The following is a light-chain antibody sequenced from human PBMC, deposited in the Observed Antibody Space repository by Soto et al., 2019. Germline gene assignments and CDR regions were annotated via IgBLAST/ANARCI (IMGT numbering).Light chain of an antibody. CDR3: GAWDGSLTGGV. CDR1: SSNIGSNY. Sequence: QSVLTQPPSVSAAPGQKVTISCSGSSSNIGSNYVSWYQQLPGTAPKLLIYENYERPSGIPDRFSGSKSGTSATLGITGLQTGDEADDYCGAWDGSLTGGVFGGGTKLTVL. J-gene: IGLJ2*01. V-gene: IGLV1-51*02. CDR2: ENY.